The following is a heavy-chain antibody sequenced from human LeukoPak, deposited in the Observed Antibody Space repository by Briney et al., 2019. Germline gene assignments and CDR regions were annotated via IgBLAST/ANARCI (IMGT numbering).Heavy chain of an antibody. D-gene: IGHD4-11*01. CDR1: GGSFGGYY. V-gene: IGHV4-34*01. Sequence: PSETLSLTCAVYGGSFGGYYWSWIRQPPGKGLEWIGEINHSGSTNYNPSLKSRVTISVDTSKNQFSLTVHSVTAADTAVYYCARHITGGGTVTTIDSWGQGALVTVSS. CDR2: INHSGST. CDR3: ARHITGGGTVTTIDS. J-gene: IGHJ4*02.